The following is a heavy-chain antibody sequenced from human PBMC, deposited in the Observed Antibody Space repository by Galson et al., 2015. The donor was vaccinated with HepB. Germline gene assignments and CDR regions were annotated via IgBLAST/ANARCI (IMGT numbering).Heavy chain of an antibody. J-gene: IGHJ1*01. CDR3: ARDSVGSGWLREYFQH. CDR1: GDSVPSNSAA. Sequence: CAISGDSVPSNSAALHWVMQSPWWGLEWLGRTYYRSKWYNDYAVSVRSRITINPDTSKNQSSLQLNSVTPEDPAVYYCARDSVGSGWLREYFQHWGQGTLVTVSS. CDR2: TYYRSKWYN. D-gene: IGHD6-19*01. V-gene: IGHV6-1*01.